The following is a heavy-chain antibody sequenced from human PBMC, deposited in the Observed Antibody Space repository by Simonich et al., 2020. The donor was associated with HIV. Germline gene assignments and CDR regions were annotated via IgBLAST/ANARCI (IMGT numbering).Heavy chain of an antibody. Sequence: GLDWMGGINPNSGVTNYPQKFQGRVTMTRDTSINTAYMELSGLSSDDTAVYYCARDRGYCASGVCYHYYMDVWGRGTTVTVSS. V-gene: IGHV1-2*02. D-gene: IGHD2-8*01. J-gene: IGHJ6*03. CDR2: INPNSGVT. CDR3: ARDRGYCASGVCYHYYMDV.